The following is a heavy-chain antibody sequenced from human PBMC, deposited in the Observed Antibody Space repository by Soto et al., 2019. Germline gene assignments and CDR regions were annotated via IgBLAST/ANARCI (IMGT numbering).Heavy chain of an antibody. V-gene: IGHV5-51*01. D-gene: IGHD3-3*01. Sequence: GESLKISCKGSGYKFSTYWIGWVRQMPGKGLEWMGIIYPGESDTSYSPSFQGQVTISADKSISTAYLQWSSLKASDTAIYYCARPLSYDFWSGSFVWGQGTTVTVSS. J-gene: IGHJ6*02. CDR3: ARPLSYDFWSGSFV. CDR1: GYKFSTYW. CDR2: IYPGESDT.